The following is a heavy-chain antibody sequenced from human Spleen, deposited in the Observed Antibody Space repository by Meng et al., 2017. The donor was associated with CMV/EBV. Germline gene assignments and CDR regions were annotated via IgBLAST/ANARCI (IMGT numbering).Heavy chain of an antibody. D-gene: IGHD3-10*01. J-gene: IGHJ6*02. CDR1: GFTFSSYS. CDR2: ISSSSSYI. CDR3: ARDQVAVDRGYYYGMDV. Sequence: GESQKISCAAPGFTFSSYSMNWVRQAPGKGLEWVSSISSSSSYIYYADSVKGRFTISRDNAKNSLYLQMNSLRAEDTAVYYCARDQVAVDRGYYYGMDVWGQGTTVTVSS. V-gene: IGHV3-21*01.